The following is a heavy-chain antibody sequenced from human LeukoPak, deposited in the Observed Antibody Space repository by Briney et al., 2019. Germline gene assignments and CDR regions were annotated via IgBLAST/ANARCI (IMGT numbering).Heavy chain of an antibody. CDR3: ARVPIDSSGWYVAFDI. CDR1: GFTFSSYW. J-gene: IGHJ3*02. D-gene: IGHD6-19*01. CDR2: IKQDGSEK. V-gene: IGHV3-7*01. Sequence: PGGSLRLSCAASGFTFSSYWRNWVRQASGKGLEWVANIKQDGSEKYYVDSVKGRFTISRDNAKNSLYLQMNSLRAEDTAVYYCARVPIDSSGWYVAFDIWGQGTMVTVSS.